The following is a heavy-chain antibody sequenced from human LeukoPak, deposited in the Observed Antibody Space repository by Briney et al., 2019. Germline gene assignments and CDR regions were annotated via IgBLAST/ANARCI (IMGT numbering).Heavy chain of an antibody. V-gene: IGHV4-39*01. D-gene: IGHD6-13*01. CDR2: IYYSGST. Sequence: SETLSLTCTVSGGSISSSSYYWGWIRQPPGKGLEWIGSIYYSGSTYYNPSLKRRVTISVDTSKNQFSLKLSSVTAADTAVYYCARHGSSWYYFDYWGQGTLVTVSS. CDR1: GGSISSSSYY. J-gene: IGHJ4*02. CDR3: ARHGSSWYYFDY.